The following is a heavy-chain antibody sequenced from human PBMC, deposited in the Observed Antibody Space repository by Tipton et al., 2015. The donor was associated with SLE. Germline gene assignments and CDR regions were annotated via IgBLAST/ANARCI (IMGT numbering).Heavy chain of an antibody. CDR3: ARGRDTVDAFDI. J-gene: IGHJ3*02. CDR1: GFNFNNY. Sequence: FLRLSCAASGFNFNNYMSWVRQAPGKGLEWVSFIYSGGGTYYADSVMGRFTISRDNSKNTVYLQMNSLRAEDTAVYYCARGRDTVDAFDIWGQGTMVTVSS. CDR2: IYSGGGT. V-gene: IGHV3-66*02.